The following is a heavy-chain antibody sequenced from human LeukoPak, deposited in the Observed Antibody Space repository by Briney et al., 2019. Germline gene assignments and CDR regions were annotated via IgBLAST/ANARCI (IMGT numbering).Heavy chain of an antibody. J-gene: IGHJ4*02. CDR3: ARETDYYDSSGYSVFDY. Sequence: ASVKVSCKASGYTFTSYYMHWVRQAPGQGLEWMGIINPSGGSTSYAQKFQGRVTMTRDTSTSTVYMELSGLRSEDTAAYHCARETDYYDSSGYSVFDYWGQGTLVTVSS. CDR2: INPSGGST. V-gene: IGHV1-46*01. D-gene: IGHD3-22*01. CDR1: GYTFTSYY.